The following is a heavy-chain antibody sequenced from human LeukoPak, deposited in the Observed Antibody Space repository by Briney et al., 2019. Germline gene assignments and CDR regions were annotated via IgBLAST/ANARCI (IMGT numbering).Heavy chain of an antibody. CDR1: GFTFSSYS. V-gene: IGHV3-48*01. CDR3: ARGADDYGDAFDI. D-gene: IGHD4-17*01. CDR2: ISSSSSTI. J-gene: IGHJ3*02. Sequence: GGSLRLSCAASGFTFSSYSMNWVRQAPGKGLEWVSYISSSSSTIYYADSVKGRFTISRDNAKNSLYLQMNSLRAEDTAVYYCARGADDYGDAFDIWGQGTMVTVSS.